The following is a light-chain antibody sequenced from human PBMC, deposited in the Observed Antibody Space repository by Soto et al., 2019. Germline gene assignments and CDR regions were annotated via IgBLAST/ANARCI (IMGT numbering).Light chain of an antibody. J-gene: IGKJ2*01. CDR3: LQEYNYPFT. Sequence: AIQMTQSPSSLSASVGDRVTITCRASQDIRKDLAWYQQKPGKAPQILIYGASTLQTGVASRFSGSGSATDFTLTISSLQPEDSAAYYCLQEYNYPFTFGQGTKLDIK. CDR2: GAS. CDR1: QDIRKD. V-gene: IGKV1-6*01.